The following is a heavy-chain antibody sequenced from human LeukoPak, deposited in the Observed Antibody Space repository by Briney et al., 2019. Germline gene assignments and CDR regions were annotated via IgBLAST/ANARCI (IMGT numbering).Heavy chain of an antibody. V-gene: IGHV4-34*01. D-gene: IGHD6-19*01. Sequence: PSETLSLTCAVYGGSFSGYYWSWIRQPPGKGLEWIGEINHSGSTNYNPSLKSRVTISVDTSKNQFSQKLSSVTAADTAVYYCARDAPGRAVAGNDYWGQGTLVTVSS. CDR2: INHSGST. CDR3: ARDAPGRAVAGNDY. CDR1: GGSFSGYY. J-gene: IGHJ4*02.